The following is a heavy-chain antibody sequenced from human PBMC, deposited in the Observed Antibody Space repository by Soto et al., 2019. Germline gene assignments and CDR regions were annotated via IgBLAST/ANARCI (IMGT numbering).Heavy chain of an antibody. V-gene: IGHV4-59*01. Sequence: GMASETLSLTCTVSGASINSYYWSWIRQPPGKGLEWIGYIYYRGSTNYNPSLKSRVTISLDTSKNRFSLKLSSVTAADTAVYFCASALLDYGDPINYYFDHWGQGALVTVSS. J-gene: IGHJ4*02. CDR1: GASINSYY. CDR2: IYYRGST. D-gene: IGHD4-17*01. CDR3: ASALLDYGDPINYYFDH.